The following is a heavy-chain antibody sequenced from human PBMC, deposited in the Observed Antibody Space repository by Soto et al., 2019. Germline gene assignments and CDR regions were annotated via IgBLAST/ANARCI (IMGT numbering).Heavy chain of an antibody. CDR3: ARVHNSEIAPRGLDY. D-gene: IGHD1-1*01. CDR2: IYYTGST. CDR1: GGSIGSGGYY. J-gene: IGHJ4*02. V-gene: IGHV4-31*03. Sequence: LSLTCSVSGGSIGSGGYYWSWIRQHPGKGLEWIGYIYYTGSTYINPSLRSRVTISVDTSKNQFSLKLNSVTAADTAVYYCARVHNSEIAPRGLDYWGQGTLVTVSS.